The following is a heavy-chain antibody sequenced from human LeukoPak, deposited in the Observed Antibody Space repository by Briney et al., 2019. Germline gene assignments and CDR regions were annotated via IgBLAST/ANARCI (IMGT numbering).Heavy chain of an antibody. CDR2: ISYDGSNK. V-gene: IGHV3-30-3*01. Sequence: GGSLRLSCAASEFTFSSYAMHWVRQAPGKGLEWVAVISYDGSNKYYADSVKGRFTISRDNSKNTLYLQMNSLRAEDTALYYCAKGRGVETYDFDYWGQGTLVTVSS. CDR1: EFTFSSYA. J-gene: IGHJ4*02. D-gene: IGHD3-10*01. CDR3: AKGRGVETYDFDY.